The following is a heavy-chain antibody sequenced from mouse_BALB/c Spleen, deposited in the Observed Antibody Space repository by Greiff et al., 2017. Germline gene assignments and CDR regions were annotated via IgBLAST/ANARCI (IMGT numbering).Heavy chain of an antibody. CDR2: IWGGGST. D-gene: IGHD2-4*01. J-gene: IGHJ4*01. CDR1: GFSLTDYG. V-gene: IGHV2-6-5*01. Sequence: VKVVESGPGLVAPSQSLSITCTVSGFSLTDYGVSWIRQPPGKGLEWLGVIWGGGSTYYNSALKSRLSISKDNSKSQVFLKMNSLQTDDTAMYYCAKQYDYDGSDYAMDYWGQGTSVTVSS. CDR3: AKQYDYDGSDYAMDY.